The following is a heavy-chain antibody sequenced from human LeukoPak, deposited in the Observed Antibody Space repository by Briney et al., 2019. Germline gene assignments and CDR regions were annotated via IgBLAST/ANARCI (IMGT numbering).Heavy chain of an antibody. D-gene: IGHD2-15*01. Sequence: ASVKVSCKASGYTSTSYDINWVRQATGQGLEWMGWLNPTSGNTGCAQKFQGRVTMTRNTSISTAYMELSSLRSEDTAVYYCARGSPGGYCSGGSCPFFDSWGQGTLVTVSS. CDR2: LNPTSGNT. CDR1: GYTSTSYD. V-gene: IGHV1-8*01. J-gene: IGHJ4*02. CDR3: ARGSPGGYCSGGSCPFFDS.